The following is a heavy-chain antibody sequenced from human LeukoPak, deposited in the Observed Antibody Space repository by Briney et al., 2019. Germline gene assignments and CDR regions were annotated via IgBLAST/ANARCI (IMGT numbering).Heavy chain of an antibody. CDR3: ARGTGYSSGWYYAYFDY. J-gene: IGHJ4*01. Sequence: SVKVSCKASGGTFSSYAISWVRQAPGQGLEWMGRIIPIFGTADYAQKFQGRVTITTDESTSTAYMELSSLRSEDTAVYYCARGTGYSSGWYYAYFDYWGHGTLVTVSS. CDR2: IIPIFGTA. D-gene: IGHD6-19*01. CDR1: GGTFSSYA. V-gene: IGHV1-69*05.